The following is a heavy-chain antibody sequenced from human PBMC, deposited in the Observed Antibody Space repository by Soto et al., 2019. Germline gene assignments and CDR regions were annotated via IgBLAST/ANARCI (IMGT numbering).Heavy chain of an antibody. CDR2: IYYSGST. CDR3: ARASSSWYFDY. J-gene: IGHJ4*02. Sequence: ASETLSLTCTVSGGSISSYYWSWIRQPPGKGLEWIGYIYYSGSTNYNPSLKSRVTISVDTSKNQFSLKLSSVTAADTAVYYCARASSSWYFDYWGQGTLVTVSS. CDR1: GGSISSYY. V-gene: IGHV4-59*01. D-gene: IGHD6-13*01.